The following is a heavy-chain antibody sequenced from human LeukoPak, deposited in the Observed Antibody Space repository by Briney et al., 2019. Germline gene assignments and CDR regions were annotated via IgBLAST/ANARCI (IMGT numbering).Heavy chain of an antibody. CDR3: ARARRSTATIDY. CDR1: GGSFSGYY. J-gene: IGHJ4*02. Sequence: SETLSLTCAVYGGSFSGYYWSWIGRPPGKGRGGIGEINHSGSTNYNPSLKSRVTISVDTSKNQFSLKLSSVTAADTAVYCCARARRSTATIDYWGQGTLVTVSS. D-gene: IGHD2-15*01. CDR2: INHSGST. V-gene: IGHV4-34*01.